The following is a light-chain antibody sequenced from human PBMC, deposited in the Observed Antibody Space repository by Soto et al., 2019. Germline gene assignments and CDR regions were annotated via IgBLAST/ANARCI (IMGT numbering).Light chain of an antibody. CDR2: LDSDGSH. J-gene: IGLJ2*01. CDR3: QTWGTGIHVV. V-gene: IGLV4-69*01. Sequence: QLVLTQSPSASASLGASVKLTCTLSSGHSSYAIAWHQQQPEKGPRYLMKLDSDGSHTKGDAIPDRFSGSSSGAERSLTISGLQSEDEADYYCQTWGTGIHVVFGGGTKLTVL. CDR1: SGHSSYA.